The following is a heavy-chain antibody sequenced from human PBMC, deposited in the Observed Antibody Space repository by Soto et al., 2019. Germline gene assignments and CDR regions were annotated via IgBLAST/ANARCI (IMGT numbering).Heavy chain of an antibody. CDR3: ARHRHGDYGDVDYYFYGMDV. D-gene: IGHD4-17*01. CDR1: GASIKNYY. V-gene: IGHV4-59*08. CDR2: IYYRGST. Sequence: QVQLQESGPGLVKPSETLSLTCTVSGASIKNYYWSWIRQPPGKGLEWIGYIYYRGSTNHNPSLKSRVTTSVDTSKNQFSLKLNSVTAADTAVYHCARHRHGDYGDVDYYFYGMDVW. J-gene: IGHJ6*01.